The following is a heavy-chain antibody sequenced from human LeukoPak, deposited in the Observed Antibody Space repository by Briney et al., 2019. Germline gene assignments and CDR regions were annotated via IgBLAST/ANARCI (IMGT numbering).Heavy chain of an antibody. CDR3: ARRPGDFWSGNWFDP. J-gene: IGHJ5*02. CDR1: GGSISSGDYY. CDR2: IYYSGST. Sequence: SETLSLTCTVSGGSISSGDYYWSWIRQPPGKGLEWIGYIYYSGSTYYNPSLKSRVTISVDTSKNQFSLKLSSVTAADTAVYYCARRPGDFWSGNWFDPWGQGTLVTVSS. V-gene: IGHV4-30-4*01. D-gene: IGHD3-3*01.